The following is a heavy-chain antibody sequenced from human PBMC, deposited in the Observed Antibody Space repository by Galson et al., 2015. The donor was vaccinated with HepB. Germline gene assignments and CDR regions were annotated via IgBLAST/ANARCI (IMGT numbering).Heavy chain of an antibody. CDR3: ARNYYDSSGYLYPDY. Sequence: SVKVSCKASGYTFTGYYMHWVRQAPGQGLEWMGWINPNSGGTNYAQKFQGRVTMTRDTSISTAYMELSRLRSDDTAVYYCARNYYDSSGYLYPDYWGQGTLVTVSS. J-gene: IGHJ4*02. CDR1: GYTFTGYY. D-gene: IGHD3-22*01. V-gene: IGHV1-2*02. CDR2: INPNSGGT.